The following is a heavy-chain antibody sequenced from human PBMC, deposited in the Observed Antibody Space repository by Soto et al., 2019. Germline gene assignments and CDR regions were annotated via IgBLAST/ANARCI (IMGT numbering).Heavy chain of an antibody. V-gene: IGHV1-2*02. J-gene: IGHJ4*02. CDR1: GYTFNGHY. CDR2: IGPNSGVT. Sequence: QVQLVQSGAEVKKPGASVKVSCKASGYTFNGHYMHWVRQAPGGGLERMGWIGPNSGVTNYAQKLQGRVSMTMDTSISTVYMELTRLTSDDTAVYFCAREGELVAAATDFWGQGTLCTVSS. D-gene: IGHD3-16*01. CDR3: AREGELVAAATDF.